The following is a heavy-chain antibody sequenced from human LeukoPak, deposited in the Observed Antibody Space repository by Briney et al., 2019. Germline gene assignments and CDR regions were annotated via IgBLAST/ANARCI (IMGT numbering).Heavy chain of an antibody. J-gene: IGHJ4*02. CDR1: GGSFSGYY. Sequence: SETLSLTCAVYGGSFSGYYWSWIRQPPGKGLEWIGEINHSGSTNYNPSLKSRVTISVDTSKNQFSLKLSSVTAADTAVYYCARGLDILGYWGQGTLVTVSS. CDR3: ARGLDILGY. D-gene: IGHD3-9*01. CDR2: INHSGST. V-gene: IGHV4-34*01.